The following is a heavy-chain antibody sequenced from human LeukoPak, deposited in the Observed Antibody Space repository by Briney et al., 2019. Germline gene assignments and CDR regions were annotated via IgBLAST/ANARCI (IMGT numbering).Heavy chain of an antibody. CDR1: GFTFDDYA. CDR3: AKAVYGDSIDY. CDR2: ISWNSGSI. J-gene: IGHJ4*02. V-gene: IGHV3-9*01. Sequence: PGGSLRLSCAASGFTFDDYAMHWVRQAPGKGLEWVSGISWNSGSIGYADSVKGRFTISRDNAKNSLYLQMNSLRAEDTALYYCAKAVYGDSIDYWGQGTLVTVSS. D-gene: IGHD4-17*01.